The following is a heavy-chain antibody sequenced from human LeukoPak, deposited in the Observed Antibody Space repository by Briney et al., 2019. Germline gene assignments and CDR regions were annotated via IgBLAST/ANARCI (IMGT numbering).Heavy chain of an antibody. D-gene: IGHD3-16*01. CDR2: IDHSGGST. CDR3: ARAGELRYMDV. Sequence: GGSLRLSCAATGFTFSSSAMSWVRQAPGKGPEWVSSIDHSGGSTYFVDSVKGRFTISRDNAKNSLFLQMSSLRADDTAIYYCARAGELRYMDVWGKGTAVTVSS. V-gene: IGHV3-23*01. CDR1: GFTFSSSA. J-gene: IGHJ6*03.